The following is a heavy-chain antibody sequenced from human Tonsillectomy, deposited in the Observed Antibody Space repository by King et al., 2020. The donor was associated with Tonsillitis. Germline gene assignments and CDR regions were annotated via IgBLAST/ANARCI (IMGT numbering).Heavy chain of an antibody. V-gene: IGHV3-23*04. D-gene: IGHD7-27*01. CDR3: AKAPSPHWGHTDFDY. J-gene: IGHJ4*02. Sequence: VQLVESGGGLVQPGGSLRLSCAASGFTFNNFAMTWVRQAPGKGLQWVSTIRSGGDKTYSADSVKGRFTISRDNSQNTMSLQMNSLRAEDSAIYYCAKAPSPHWGHTDFDYWGQGTVVTVSS. CDR1: GFTFNNFA. CDR2: IRSGGDKT.